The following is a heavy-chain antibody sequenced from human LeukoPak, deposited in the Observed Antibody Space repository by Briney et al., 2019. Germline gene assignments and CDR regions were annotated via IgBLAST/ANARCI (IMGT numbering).Heavy chain of an antibody. CDR3: AREQTTADY. D-gene: IGHD4-17*01. J-gene: IGHJ4*02. V-gene: IGHV4-38-2*02. Sequence: SETLSLTCTVSGYSISSGYYWGWIRQPPGKGLEWIGSIYHSGSTHYNPSLKSRVTISVDTSKNQFSLKLSSVTAADTAVYYCAREQTTADYWGQGTLVTVSS. CDR1: GYSISSGYY. CDR2: IYHSGST.